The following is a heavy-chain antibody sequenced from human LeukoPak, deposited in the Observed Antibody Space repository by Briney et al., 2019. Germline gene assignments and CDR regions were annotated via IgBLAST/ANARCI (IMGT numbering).Heavy chain of an antibody. D-gene: IGHD3-3*01. CDR1: GGSISNTLYY. J-gene: IGHJ4*02. Sequence: PSETLSLTFTVSGGSISNTLYYWAWIRQPPGKGLESIGSIYYSRSTYYSPSLKSRVTISVDTSKNQFSLKLTSVTAADTAVYYCARDFGFWSGYSSFDYWGQGTLITVSS. V-gene: IGHV4-39*02. CDR2: IYYSRST. CDR3: ARDFGFWSGYSSFDY.